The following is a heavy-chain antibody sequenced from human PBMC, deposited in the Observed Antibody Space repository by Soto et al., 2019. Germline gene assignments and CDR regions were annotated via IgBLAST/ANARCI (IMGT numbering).Heavy chain of an antibody. CDR3: TTEPYNYYVDY. V-gene: IGHV3-15*01. CDR1: GFTFSNAW. CDR2: IKSKTDGGTT. Sequence: GGSLRLSCAASGFTFSNAWMSWVRQAPGKGLEWVGRIKSKTDGGTTDYAAPVKGRFTISRDDSKNTLYLKMNSLKTEDTAVYYCTTEPYNYYVDYWGQGTLVTVSS. D-gene: IGHD1-20*01. J-gene: IGHJ4*02.